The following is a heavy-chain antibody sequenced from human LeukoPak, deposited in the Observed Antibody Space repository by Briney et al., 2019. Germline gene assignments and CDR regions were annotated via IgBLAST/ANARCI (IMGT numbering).Heavy chain of an antibody. D-gene: IGHD2-21*02. CDR2: INQDGGED. V-gene: IGHV3-7*05. Sequence: PGGSLRLSCAAFGFNFGSYWMNWVRQAPGKGLEWVANINQDGGEDYYVDSVKGRFTISRDNAKNSLYLQMNSLRAEDTAVYYCAVYCSGGCYSGLVWGQGTLVTVSS. CDR1: GFNFGSYW. J-gene: IGHJ4*02. CDR3: AVYCSGGCYSGLV.